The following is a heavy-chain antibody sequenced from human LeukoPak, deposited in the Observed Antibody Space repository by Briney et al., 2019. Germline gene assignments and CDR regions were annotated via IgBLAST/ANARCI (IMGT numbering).Heavy chain of an antibody. D-gene: IGHD3-3*01. CDR2: IYYSGST. CDR1: GGSISSYY. CDR3: ARDLPYYDFWSGYSDSHAFDI. Sequence: SETLSLTCTVSGGSISSYYWSWIRQPPGKGLEWIGYIYYSGSTNHNPSLKSRVAISVDTSKNQFSLKLSSVTAADTAVYYCARDLPYYDFWSGYSDSHAFDIWGQGTMVTVSS. V-gene: IGHV4-59*01. J-gene: IGHJ3*02.